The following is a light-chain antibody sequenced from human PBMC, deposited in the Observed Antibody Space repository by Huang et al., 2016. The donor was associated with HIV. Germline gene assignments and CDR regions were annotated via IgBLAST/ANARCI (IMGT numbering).Light chain of an antibody. Sequence: DIVMTQSPDSLAVSLGERATINCKSSQSVLYSSNNKNYLAWYQQKPGQPPKLLIYWAATRESGVPDRFSGSGSGTDFTLTISSLQAEDAAVYYCQQYYSTPTFGGGTKVEIK. CDR1: QSVLYSSNNKNY. CDR2: WAA. J-gene: IGKJ4*01. CDR3: QQYYSTPT. V-gene: IGKV4-1*01.